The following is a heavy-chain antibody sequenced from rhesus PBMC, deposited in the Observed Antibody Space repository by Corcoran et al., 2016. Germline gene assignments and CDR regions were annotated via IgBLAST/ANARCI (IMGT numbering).Heavy chain of an antibody. CDR3: ARGQSGSPPLDY. CDR2: IIPLVGIT. Sequence: QVQLVQSGAEVKKPGASVKVSCKASGFTFGSYAISWVRQAPGQGLEGLGVIIPLVGITNYAGKFQGRVTITADTSTSKAYMELSSLRSEDTAVYYCARGQSGSPPLDYWGQGVLVTVSS. J-gene: IGHJ4*01. V-gene: IGHV1-198*02. CDR1: GFTFGSYA. D-gene: IGHD6-25*01.